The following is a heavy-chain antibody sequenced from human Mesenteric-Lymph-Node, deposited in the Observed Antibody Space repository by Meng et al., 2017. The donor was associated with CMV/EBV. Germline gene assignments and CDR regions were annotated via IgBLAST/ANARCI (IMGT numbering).Heavy chain of an antibody. CDR3: ARDGDYYDSSGYNPFDY. J-gene: IGHJ4*02. CDR2: IYYSGST. D-gene: IGHD3-22*01. V-gene: IGHV4-39*07. Sequence: QLQLQESGPGLVKTSEARSLTCTFSGGSISSSSYYWGWIRQPPGKGLEWIGSIYYSGSTYYNPSLKGRVTISVDTSKNQFSLKLSSVTAADTAVYYCARDGDYYDSSGYNPFDYWGQGTLVTVSS. CDR1: GGSISSSSYY.